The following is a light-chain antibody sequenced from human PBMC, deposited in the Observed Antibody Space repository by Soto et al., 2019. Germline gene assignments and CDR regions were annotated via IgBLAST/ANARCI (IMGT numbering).Light chain of an antibody. CDR1: SSDLGGYNY. CDR2: EVT. J-gene: IGLJ2*01. Sequence: QSALTQPPSASGSPGQSVTISCTGTSSDLGGYNYVSWYQHHPGKAPKLMIYEVTNRPSGVSNRCSGSMPDNTASLTISGLQAADEADYYCSSYSSSSTLVLFGGGTKLTVL. CDR3: SSYSSSSTLVL. V-gene: IGLV2-14*01.